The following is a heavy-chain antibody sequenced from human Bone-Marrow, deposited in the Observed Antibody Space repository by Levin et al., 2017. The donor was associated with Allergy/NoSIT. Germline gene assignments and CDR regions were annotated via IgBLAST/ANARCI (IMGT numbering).Heavy chain of an antibody. CDR3: ARDENRGYCSGGSCYRVAFDI. CDR1: GFTFSSYT. Sequence: ETLSLTCAASGFTFSSYTMHWVRQAPGKGLEWVSSMSGSETYIYYADSVEGRFTISRDNAKSSLYMQMDSLRAEDTAVYYCARDENRGYCSGGSCYRVAFDIWGQGTTVTVSS. V-gene: IGHV3-21*01. J-gene: IGHJ3*02. D-gene: IGHD2-15*01. CDR2: MSGSETYI.